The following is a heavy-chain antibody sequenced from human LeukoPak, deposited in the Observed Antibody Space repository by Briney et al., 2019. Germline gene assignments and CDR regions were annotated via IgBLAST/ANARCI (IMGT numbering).Heavy chain of an antibody. D-gene: IGHD3-22*01. CDR1: GFTFSSYA. J-gene: IGHJ4*02. Sequence: GGSLRLSCAASGFTFSSYAMSWVRQAPGKGLEWVSAISGSGGSTHYADSVKGRFTISRDNSKNTLYLQMNSLRAEDTAVYYCAKDRGWGQNYYDSSGSNFDYWGQGTLVTVSS. V-gene: IGHV3-23*01. CDR2: ISGSGGST. CDR3: AKDRGWGQNYYDSSGSNFDY.